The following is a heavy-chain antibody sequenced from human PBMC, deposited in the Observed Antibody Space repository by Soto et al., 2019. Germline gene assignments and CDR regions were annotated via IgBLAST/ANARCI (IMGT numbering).Heavy chain of an antibody. CDR2: IIPILGIA. Sequence: QVQLVQSGAEVKKPGSSVKVSCKASGGTFSSYTISWVRQAPGQGLEWMGRIIPILGIANYAQKFQGRVTITADKSTHTAYMEQSSLRSEDTAVYYCARESDIVVVPAAMMDVWGQGTTVTVSS. J-gene: IGHJ6*02. CDR3: ARESDIVVVPAAMMDV. CDR1: GGTFSSYT. D-gene: IGHD2-2*01. V-gene: IGHV1-69*08.